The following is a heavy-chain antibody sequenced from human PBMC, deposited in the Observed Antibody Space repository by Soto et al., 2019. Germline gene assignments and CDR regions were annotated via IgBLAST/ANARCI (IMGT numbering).Heavy chain of an antibody. Sequence: ASVKVSCKASGYTFTSYGISWVRQAPGQGLEWMGWISAYNGNTNYAQKLQGRVTMTTDTSTSTAYMELRSLRSDDTAVYYCARCYDFWSGYYRGWFDPWGQGTLVTVYS. CDR3: ARCYDFWSGYYRGWFDP. J-gene: IGHJ5*02. D-gene: IGHD3-3*01. CDR2: ISAYNGNT. CDR1: GYTFTSYG. V-gene: IGHV1-18*01.